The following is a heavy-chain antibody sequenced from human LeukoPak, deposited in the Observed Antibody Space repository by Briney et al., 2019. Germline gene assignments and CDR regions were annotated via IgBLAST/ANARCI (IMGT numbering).Heavy chain of an antibody. CDR3: ARAYSSSWYQYDY. J-gene: IGHJ4*02. CDR1: GGSISSYY. D-gene: IGHD6-13*01. CDR2: IYYSGST. Sequence: SETLSLTCTVSGGSISSYYWSWVRQPPGKGLEWIGYIYYSGSTNYNPSLKSRVTISVDTSKNQFSLKLSSVTAADTAVYYCARAYSSSWYQYDYWGQGTLVTVSS. V-gene: IGHV4-59*01.